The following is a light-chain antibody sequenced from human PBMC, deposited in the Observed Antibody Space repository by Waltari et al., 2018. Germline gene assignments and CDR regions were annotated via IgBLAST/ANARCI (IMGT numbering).Light chain of an antibody. CDR2: KAS. CDR1: QSISNW. J-gene: IGKJ4*01. V-gene: IGKV1-5*03. CDR3: QQYNSYSLLT. Sequence: DIQMTQSPSTLSASAADRVTITCRASQSISNWLAWYQQKPGKAPKLLIYKASTLESGVPSRFSGSGSGTEFTLTISSLQPDDFATYYCQQYNSYSLLTFGGGTKVEIK.